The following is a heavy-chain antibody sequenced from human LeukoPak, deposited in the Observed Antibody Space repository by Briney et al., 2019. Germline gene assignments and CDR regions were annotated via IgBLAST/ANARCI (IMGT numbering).Heavy chain of an antibody. V-gene: IGHV3-23*01. D-gene: IGHD5-18*01. CDR2: TSCSGGST. CDR1: GFTFSSYA. Sequence: PGGSLRLSCAASGFTFSSYAMSWVRQAPGKGLEWVSATSCSGGSTYYADSVKGRFTISRDNSKNTLYLQMNSLRAEDTAVYYCARGGYSYGAFDYWGQGTLVTVSS. CDR3: ARGGYSYGAFDY. J-gene: IGHJ4*02.